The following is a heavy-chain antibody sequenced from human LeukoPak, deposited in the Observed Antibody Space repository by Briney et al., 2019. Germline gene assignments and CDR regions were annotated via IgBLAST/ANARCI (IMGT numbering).Heavy chain of an antibody. J-gene: IGHJ4*02. CDR1: GFTFSIYA. V-gene: IGHV3-23*01. CDR3: AKGQTSESRFDY. Sequence: PGGSLRLSCAASGFTSGFTFSIYAMSWVRQTPGKGLEWVSVITGNSGDTYYADSVKGRFTISRDNSKNTLYLQMNGLRAEDTAVYYCAKGQTSESRFDYWGQGTLVTVSS. CDR2: ITGNSGDT.